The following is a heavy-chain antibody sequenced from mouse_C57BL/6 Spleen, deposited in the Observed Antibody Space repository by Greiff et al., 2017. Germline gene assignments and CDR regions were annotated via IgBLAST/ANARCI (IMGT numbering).Heavy chain of an antibody. Sequence: VQLQQSGPELVKPGASVKISCKASGYTFTDYYMNWVKQSHGKSLEWIGDINPNNGGTSYNQKFKGKATLTVDKSSSTAYMELRSLTSEDSAVYYCARGGDSSGSFDYWGQGTTLTVSS. CDR3: ARGGDSSGSFDY. D-gene: IGHD3-2*02. V-gene: IGHV1-26*01. J-gene: IGHJ2*01. CDR1: GYTFTDYY. CDR2: INPNNGGT.